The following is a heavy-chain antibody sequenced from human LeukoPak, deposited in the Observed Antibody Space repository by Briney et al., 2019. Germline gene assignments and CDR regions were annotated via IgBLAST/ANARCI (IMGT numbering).Heavy chain of an antibody. J-gene: IGHJ4*02. CDR3: AKVIDYVWGSYYDY. CDR2: ISGSGGST. Sequence: GGPLRLSCAASGFTFSSYAMSWVRQAPGKGLEWVSAISGSGGSTYYADSVKGRFTISRGNSKNTLYLQMNSLRAEDTAVYYCAKVIDYVWGSYYDYWGQGTLVTVSS. CDR1: GFTFSSYA. V-gene: IGHV3-23*01. D-gene: IGHD3-16*01.